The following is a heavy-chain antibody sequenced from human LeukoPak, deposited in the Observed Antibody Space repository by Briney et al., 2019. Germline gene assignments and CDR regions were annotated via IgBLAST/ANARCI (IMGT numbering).Heavy chain of an antibody. Sequence: GGSLRLSCAASGFTFSNYNMNWVRQAPGKGLEWVSSISSSSSYIYYADSVKGRFTVSRDNAKNSLYLQMNSLRAEDTALYHCARATDWFGEFDYWGQGTLVTVSS. CDR1: GFTFSNYN. D-gene: IGHD3-10*01. CDR2: ISSSSSYI. CDR3: ARATDWFGEFDY. J-gene: IGHJ4*02. V-gene: IGHV3-21*04.